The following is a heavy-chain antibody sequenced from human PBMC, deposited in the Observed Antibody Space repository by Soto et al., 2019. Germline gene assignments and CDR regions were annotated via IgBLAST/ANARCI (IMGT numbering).Heavy chain of an antibody. Sequence: GESLKISCTASGYSFTTYWITWVRQKPGKGLEWMGRIDPTDSYDNYSPSFEGHVTISDDKYVSTAYLQWSSLKASDTAIYYCAKHRGYGMDVWGQGTAVTVSS. CDR3: AKHRGYGMDV. J-gene: IGHJ6*02. CDR2: IDPTDSYD. V-gene: IGHV5-10-1*01. CDR1: GYSFTTYW.